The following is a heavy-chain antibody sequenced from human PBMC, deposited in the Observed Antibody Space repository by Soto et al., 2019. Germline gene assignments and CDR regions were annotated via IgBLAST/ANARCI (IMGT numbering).Heavy chain of an antibody. D-gene: IGHD1-26*01. J-gene: IGHJ3*01. CDR1: GFTFSTYP. CDR2: ISATGGST. CDR3: ANYRFAGSNPAGAFEL. Sequence: XGSLRLSCADSGFTFSTYPMTWIRQAPGKGLEWVSTISATGGSTYYADTAKGRFTISRDNSKNMLYLQMNGPRLEDTAIYYCANYRFAGSNPAGAFELWGQGSMVTVSS. V-gene: IGHV3-23*01.